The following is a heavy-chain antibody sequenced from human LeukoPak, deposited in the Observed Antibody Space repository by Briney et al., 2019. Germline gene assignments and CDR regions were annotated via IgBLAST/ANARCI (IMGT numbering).Heavy chain of an antibody. CDR1: GFTVSSNY. J-gene: IGHJ4*02. CDR2: IYSGGNT. Sequence: GGSLRLSCAASGFTVSSNYMSWVRQAPGKGLEWVSVIYSGGNTYYADSVKGRLTISIDKSNNTLNLQINSLRPGDTAVYECEWAVHRLWSGGYFDYWGQGTLVTVSS. D-gene: IGHD3-10*01. V-gene: IGHV3-53*01. CDR3: EWAVHRLWSGGYFDY.